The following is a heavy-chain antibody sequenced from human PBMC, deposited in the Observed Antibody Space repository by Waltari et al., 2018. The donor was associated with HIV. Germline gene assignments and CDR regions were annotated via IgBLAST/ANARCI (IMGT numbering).Heavy chain of an antibody. CDR3: ARNTYYYDSSGYPLDY. V-gene: IGHV4-39*07. CDR1: GGSISSSSYY. J-gene: IGHJ4*02. Sequence: QLQLQESGPGLVKPSETLSLTCTVSGGSISSSSYYWGWIRQPPGKGLEWIGSIYYSGSTYYNPSLKSRVTISVDTSKNQFSLKLSSVTAADTAVYYCARNTYYYDSSGYPLDYWGQGTLVTVSS. CDR2: IYYSGST. D-gene: IGHD3-22*01.